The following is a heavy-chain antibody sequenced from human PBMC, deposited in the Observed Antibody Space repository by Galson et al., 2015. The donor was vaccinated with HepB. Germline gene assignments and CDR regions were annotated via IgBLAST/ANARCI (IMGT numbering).Heavy chain of an antibody. D-gene: IGHD3-3*01. CDR1: GYTFVAYY. CDR3: ARGPLVLHFLDWVRGTPIIDY. V-gene: IGHV1-2*02. Sequence: SVKVSCKASGYTFVAYYIHWVRQAPGQGLEWMGWINPNTDGTIYAQNFQGRVTMSRDTSISTAYMELSRLRSDDAAVYYCARGPLVLHFLDWVRGTPIIDYWGQGTLVTVSS. J-gene: IGHJ4*02. CDR2: INPNTDGT.